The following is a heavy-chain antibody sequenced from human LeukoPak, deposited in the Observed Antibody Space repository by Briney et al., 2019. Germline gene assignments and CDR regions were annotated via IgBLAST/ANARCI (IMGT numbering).Heavy chain of an antibody. D-gene: IGHD3-10*01. Sequence: SQTLSLTGAISGDSVSSNSAAWNWIRHSPSRGLEWLGRTYYRSKWYNDYAVSVKGRITISADTSKNQFSLQLNSVTPEDTAVYYCARSISGLGDWGQGTLVTVSS. J-gene: IGHJ4*02. CDR3: ARSISGLGD. CDR1: GDSVSSNSAA. V-gene: IGHV6-1*01. CDR2: TYYRSKWYN.